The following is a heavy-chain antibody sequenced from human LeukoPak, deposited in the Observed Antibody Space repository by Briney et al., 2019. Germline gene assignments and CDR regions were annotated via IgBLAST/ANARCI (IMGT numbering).Heavy chain of an antibody. CDR2: IYYSGST. CDR3: ARLKTTVTTYFQH. CDR1: GGSISSSSYY. Sequence: SETLSLTCTVSGGSISSSSYYWGWIRQPPGKGLEWIGSIYYSGSTYYNPSLKSRVTISVDTSKNQFSLKLSSVTAADTAVYYCARLKTTVTTYFQHWGQGTLVTVSS. V-gene: IGHV4-39*01. J-gene: IGHJ1*01. D-gene: IGHD4-17*01.